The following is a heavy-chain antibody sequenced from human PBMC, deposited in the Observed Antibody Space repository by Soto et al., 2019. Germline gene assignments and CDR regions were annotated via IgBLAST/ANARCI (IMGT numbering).Heavy chain of an antibody. CDR3: AKDSMPWDYYDSSGYVDFDY. J-gene: IGHJ4*02. D-gene: IGHD3-22*01. CDR2: IKQDGGEK. V-gene: IGHV3-7*05. Sequence: GGSLRLSCAASGFTFSSYWMSWVRQAPGKGLEWVANIKQDGGEKYYVDSVKGRFTISRDNAKNTLYLQMNSLRAEDTAVYYCAKDSMPWDYYDSSGYVDFDYWGQGTLVTVSS. CDR1: GFTFSSYW.